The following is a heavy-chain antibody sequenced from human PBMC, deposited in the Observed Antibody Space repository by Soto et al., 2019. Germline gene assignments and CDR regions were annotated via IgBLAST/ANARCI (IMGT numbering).Heavy chain of an antibody. Sequence: PGGSLRLSCSASGFTFTNYDMSWIRQAPGKGPQWVSYISSSGTSMFYADSVKGRFTISRDNAKNSLYLEMNSLRAEDTAVYYCARSTSCCLDYWGQGTLVTVSS. D-gene: IGHD6-13*01. CDR3: ARSTSCCLDY. CDR2: ISSSGTSM. CDR1: GFTFTNYD. V-gene: IGHV3-11*01. J-gene: IGHJ4*02.